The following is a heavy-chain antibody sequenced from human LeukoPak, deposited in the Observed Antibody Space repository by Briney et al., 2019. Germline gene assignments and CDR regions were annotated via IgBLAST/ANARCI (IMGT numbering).Heavy chain of an antibody. Sequence: SVKVSCKASGGTFSSYAISWVRQAPGQGLEWMGGIIPIFGTANYAQKFQGRVTVTADESTSTAYMELSSLRSEDTAVYYCARPITHCSSTSCYTPHRGSYYYYGMDVWGQGTTVTVSS. J-gene: IGHJ6*02. D-gene: IGHD2-2*02. V-gene: IGHV1-69*13. CDR1: GGTFSSYA. CDR3: ARPITHCSSTSCYTPHRGSYYYYGMDV. CDR2: IIPIFGTA.